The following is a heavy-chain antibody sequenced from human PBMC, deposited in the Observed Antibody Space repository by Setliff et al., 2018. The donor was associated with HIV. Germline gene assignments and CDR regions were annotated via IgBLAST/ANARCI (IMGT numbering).Heavy chain of an antibody. CDR3: ARQGAQQELTPYYSYGMDV. CDR1: GGSISSTTCY. CDR2: VHYSGST. D-gene: IGHD3-16*01. V-gene: IGHV4-39*01. J-gene: IGHJ6*02. Sequence: SETLSLTCTVSGGSISSTTCYWGLFRQPPGKGLEWIGSVHYSGSTSYNPSLKSRVAIFVDTSKSQFSLKMTSVTAADTAVSYFARQGAQQELTPYYSYGMDVRGQGTTVTGSS.